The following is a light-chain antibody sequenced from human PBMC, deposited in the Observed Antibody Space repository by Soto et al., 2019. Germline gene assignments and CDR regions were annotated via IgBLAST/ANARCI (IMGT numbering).Light chain of an antibody. Sequence: QSVLTQSPSASASLGASVKLTCTLSSGHSSYAIAWHQQQPEKGPRYLMKLNGDGSHSKGDGIPDRFSGSSSGAERYLTISRLQSEDEADYYCQTWGTGTHVVFGGGTKVTVL. J-gene: IGLJ2*01. V-gene: IGLV4-69*01. CDR1: SGHSSYA. CDR2: LNGDGSH. CDR3: QTWGTGTHVV.